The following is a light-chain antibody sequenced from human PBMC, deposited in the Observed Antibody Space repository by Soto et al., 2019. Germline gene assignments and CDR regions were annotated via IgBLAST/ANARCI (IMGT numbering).Light chain of an antibody. CDR1: QSVSSXX. CDR2: GAS. CDR3: QQYGSSPYT. J-gene: IGKJ2*01. Sequence: EIVLTQSPGTLSLSPGERATLSCRASQSVSSXXLDWYQQKPGQAPRLLIYGASSRATGIPDRFSGSGSGTDFTLTISRXEPEDFAVYYCQQYGSSPYTFGQGTKLEIK. V-gene: IGKV3-20*01.